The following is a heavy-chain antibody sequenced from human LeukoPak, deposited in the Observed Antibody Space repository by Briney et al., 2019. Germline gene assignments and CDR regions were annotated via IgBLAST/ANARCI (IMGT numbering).Heavy chain of an antibody. Sequence: SETLSLTCTVSGGSISSYYWSWIRQPPGKGLGWIGYIHYSGSTSYSPSLRSRVTISLDTSKNQFSLKLNSVTAADTAVYYCARGVSSGTWGRGTLVTVSS. J-gene: IGHJ5*02. CDR2: IHYSGST. V-gene: IGHV4-59*01. D-gene: IGHD3-10*01. CDR1: GGSISSYY. CDR3: ARGVSSGT.